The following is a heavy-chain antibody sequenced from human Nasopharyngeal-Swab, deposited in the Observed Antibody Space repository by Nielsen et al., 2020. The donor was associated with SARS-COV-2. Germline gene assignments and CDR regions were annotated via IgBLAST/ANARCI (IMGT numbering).Heavy chain of an antibody. CDR2: ISYDGSNK. Sequence: GESLKISCAASGFTFSSYAMHWVRQAPGKGLEWVAVISYDGSNKYYADSVKGRFTISRDNSKNTLYLQMNSRRAEDTAVYYCAKDFLHGVDAFDIWGQGTMVTVSS. D-gene: IGHD2/OR15-2a*01. CDR1: GFTFSSYA. CDR3: AKDFLHGVDAFDI. J-gene: IGHJ3*02. V-gene: IGHV3-30*04.